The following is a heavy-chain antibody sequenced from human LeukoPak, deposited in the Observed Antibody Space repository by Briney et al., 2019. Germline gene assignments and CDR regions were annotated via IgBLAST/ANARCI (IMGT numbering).Heavy chain of an antibody. V-gene: IGHV3-7*03. CDR1: GFTFSSYW. CDR2: IKQDGSEK. CDR3: AKYRAVVPAAEIDY. D-gene: IGHD2-2*01. Sequence: PGGSLRLSCAASGFTFSSYWMSWVRQAPGKGLEWVANIKQDGSEKYYVDSVKGRFTISRDNSKNTLYLQMNSLRAEDTAVYYCAKYRAVVPAAEIDYWGQGTLVTVSS. J-gene: IGHJ4*02.